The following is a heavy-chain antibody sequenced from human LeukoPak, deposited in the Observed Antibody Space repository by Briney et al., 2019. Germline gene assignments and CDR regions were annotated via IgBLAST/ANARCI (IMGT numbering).Heavy chain of an antibody. CDR3: VTNIGRATTAMESWFDP. Sequence: ASVKVSCKSSGYTFSGYYLHWVRQAPGQGLEWMGWINPNTGGTFYAQKFEGRVTMTSDTSVRTAYMEVLRLRPDDTARYYSVTNIGRATTAMESWFDPWGQGTLVTVSS. CDR1: GYTFSGYY. CDR2: INPNTGGT. V-gene: IGHV1-2*02. D-gene: IGHD5-18*01. J-gene: IGHJ5*02.